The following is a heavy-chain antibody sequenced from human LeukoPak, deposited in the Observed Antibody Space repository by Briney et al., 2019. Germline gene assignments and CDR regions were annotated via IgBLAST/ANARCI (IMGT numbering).Heavy chain of an antibody. CDR3: ARYLRYSSSSGEGFDY. CDR1: GYTFTSYG. J-gene: IGHJ4*02. V-gene: IGHV1-18*01. CDR2: ISAYNGST. Sequence: ASVKVSCKASGYTFTSYGISWVRQAPGQGLEWMGWISAYNGSTNYAQKLQGRVTMTTDTSTSTAYMELRSLRSDDTAVYYCARYLRYSSSSGEGFDYWGQGTLVTVSS. D-gene: IGHD6-6*01.